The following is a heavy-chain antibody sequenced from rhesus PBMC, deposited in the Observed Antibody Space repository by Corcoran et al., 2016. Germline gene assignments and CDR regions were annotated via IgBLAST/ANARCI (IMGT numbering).Heavy chain of an antibody. CDR3: VRNPAGGCGSTYCPYYFDY. CDR2: IGGSSGNT. Sequence: QVQLQESGPGPVKPSETLSLTCAVPGGSILGYPWNWIRHPPGKGLEWIGYIGGSSGNTLYNPSLKSRVTISTDTSKNQFSLKLTSVTAADTAVYYCVRNPAGGCGSTYCPYYFDYWGQGVLVTVSS. D-gene: IGHD2-15*01. V-gene: IGHV4-165*02. J-gene: IGHJ4*01. CDR1: GGSILGYP.